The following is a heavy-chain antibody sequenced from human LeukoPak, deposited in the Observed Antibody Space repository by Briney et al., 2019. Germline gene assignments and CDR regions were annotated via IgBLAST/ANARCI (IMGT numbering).Heavy chain of an antibody. CDR3: ARAYSRSYSHFDD. CDR2: IYTSGST. D-gene: IGHD1-26*01. CDR1: GGSISGYY. V-gene: IGHV4-4*09. J-gene: IGHJ4*02. Sequence: PSETLSLTCTVSGGSISGYYWSWLRQPPGKGLEWIGYIYTSGSTNYNPSLKSRVTISVDTSKNQFSLRLSSVTAADTAMHFCARAYSRSYSHFDDWGQGTLVTVSS.